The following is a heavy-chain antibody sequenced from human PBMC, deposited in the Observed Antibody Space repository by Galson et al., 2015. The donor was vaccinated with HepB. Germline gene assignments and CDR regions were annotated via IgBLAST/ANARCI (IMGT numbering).Heavy chain of an antibody. D-gene: IGHD5-18*01. CDR2: ISSSSSTI. Sequence: SLRLSCAASGFTFSSYSMNWVRQAPGKGLEWVSYISSSSSTIYYADSVKGRFTTSRDNAKNSLYLQMNSLRDEDTAVYYCARILYSYGLIDAFDIWGQGTMVTVSS. V-gene: IGHV3-48*02. CDR1: GFTFSSYS. CDR3: ARILYSYGLIDAFDI. J-gene: IGHJ3*02.